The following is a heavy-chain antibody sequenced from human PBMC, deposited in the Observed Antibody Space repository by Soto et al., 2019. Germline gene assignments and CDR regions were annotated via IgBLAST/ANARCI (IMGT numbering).Heavy chain of an antibody. Sequence: QVQLMQSGAEVKKPGASVKVSCKASGDTFTNYYIHWVRQDPGQGLEWMGTVNPSGGHTTYSQNFLGRVTMTRVTSTSTLYMELTSLTSDDTAVYYCARGGHVVVVTAAFDYWGQGTLVTVSS. CDR1: GDTFTNYY. V-gene: IGHV1-46*01. CDR3: ARGGHVVVVTAAFDY. J-gene: IGHJ4*02. D-gene: IGHD2-21*02. CDR2: VNPSGGHT.